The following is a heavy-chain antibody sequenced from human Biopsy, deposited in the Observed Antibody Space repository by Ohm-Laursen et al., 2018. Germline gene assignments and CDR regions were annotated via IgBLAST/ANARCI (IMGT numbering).Heavy chain of an antibody. Sequence: TLSLTCAVSGDSIARYYWTWIRQSPGQGLEWIAYIYYSGRPNYNPSLEGRVVISVDRSRNQFFLKLTSAPAADTAIYYCARVDRYNFDHYIMDVWGRGTTVTVSS. CDR2: IYYSGRP. D-gene: IGHD1-20*01. CDR3: ARVDRYNFDHYIMDV. CDR1: GDSIARYY. V-gene: IGHV4-59*01. J-gene: IGHJ6*02.